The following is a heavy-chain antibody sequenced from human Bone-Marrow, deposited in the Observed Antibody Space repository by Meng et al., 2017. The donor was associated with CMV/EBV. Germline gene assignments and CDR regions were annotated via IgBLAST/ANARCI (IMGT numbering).Heavy chain of an antibody. CDR1: GFTFSSYA. V-gene: IGHV3-23*01. CDR2: ISGSGGST. D-gene: IGHD4-11*01. CDR3: ARDRWRLQAGMDV. Sequence: GGSLRLSCAASGFTFSSYAMSWVRQAPGEGLEWVSAISGSGGSTYYADSVKGRFTISRDNSKNTLYLQMNGLRAEDTAVYYCARDRWRLQAGMDVWGQGTTVTVSS. J-gene: IGHJ6*02.